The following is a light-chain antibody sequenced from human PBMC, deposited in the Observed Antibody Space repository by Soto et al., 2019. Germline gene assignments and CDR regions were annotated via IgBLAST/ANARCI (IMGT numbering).Light chain of an antibody. J-gene: IGKJ5*01. Sequence: EIVLTQSPGTLSLSPGERATLSCRASQSFRSNYIDWYQQRLGQPPSPLLYGASTRANGIPDRFSGTGSGIDFTLTIGRLEPEDFGVYYCQQYGSSPLTFGQWKRLEI. CDR3: QQYGSSPLT. CDR2: GAS. CDR1: QSFRSNY. V-gene: IGKV3-20*01.